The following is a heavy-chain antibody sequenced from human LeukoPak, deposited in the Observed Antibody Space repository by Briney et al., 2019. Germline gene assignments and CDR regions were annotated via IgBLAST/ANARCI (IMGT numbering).Heavy chain of an antibody. CDR3: ARGSYPYYDILTGYMYFDY. D-gene: IGHD3-9*01. J-gene: IGHJ4*02. V-gene: IGHV1-69*13. Sequence: SVKVSCKASGGTFSSYAISWVRQAPGQGLEWMGGIIPIFGTANYAQKFQGRVTITADESTSTAYMELSSLRSEDTAVYYCARGSYPYYDILTGYMYFDYWGQGTLVTVSS. CDR2: IIPIFGTA. CDR1: GGTFSSYA.